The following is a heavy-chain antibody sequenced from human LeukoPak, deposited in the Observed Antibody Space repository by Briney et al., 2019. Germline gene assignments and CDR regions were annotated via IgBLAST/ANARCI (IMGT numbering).Heavy chain of an antibody. J-gene: IGHJ5*02. Sequence: GGSLRLSCAASGFTFSSYAMSWVREAPGKGLEWVSAISGSGGSTYYADSVKGRFTISRDNSKNTLYLQMNSLRAEDTAVYYCAKGHILLWFVAWGQGTLVTVSS. D-gene: IGHD3-10*01. V-gene: IGHV3-23*01. CDR2: ISGSGGST. CDR1: GFTFSSYA. CDR3: AKGHILLWFVA.